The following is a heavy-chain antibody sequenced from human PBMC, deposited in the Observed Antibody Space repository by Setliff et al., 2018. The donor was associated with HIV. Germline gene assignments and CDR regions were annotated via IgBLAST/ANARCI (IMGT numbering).Heavy chain of an antibody. CDR1: GDSVRSQDYF. CDR3: ARGWQSLIRGGWFDP. CDR2: IYASGST. V-gene: IGHV4-61*09. Sequence: SETLSLTCTVSGDSVRSQDYFWSWIRQTVGEGPEWIGHIYASGSTTYNPSLKSRVTLSLDTSKNQFSLKLTSVTAADTAVYYCARGWQSLIRGGWFDPWGQGTLVTVSS. D-gene: IGHD3-10*01. J-gene: IGHJ5*02.